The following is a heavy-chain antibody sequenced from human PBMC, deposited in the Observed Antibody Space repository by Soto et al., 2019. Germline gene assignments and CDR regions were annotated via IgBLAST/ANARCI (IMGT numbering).Heavy chain of an antibody. Sequence: ASVKVSCKASGGTFSSYVISWVRQAPEQGLEWMGWISAYNGKTNYAQKLQGRVTMTTDTSTSTAYMELRSLRSDDTAVYYCARDRSGYCTNGVCYTFVNSCGYWGQGTLVTVSS. D-gene: IGHD2-8*01. J-gene: IGHJ4*02. CDR1: GGTFSSYV. CDR2: ISAYNGKT. V-gene: IGHV1-18*01. CDR3: ARDRSGYCTNGVCYTFVNSCGY.